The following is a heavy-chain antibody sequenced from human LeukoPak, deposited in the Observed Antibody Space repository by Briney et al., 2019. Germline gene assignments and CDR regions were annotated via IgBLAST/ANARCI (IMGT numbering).Heavy chain of an antibody. CDR1: GFTFSSYG. CDR2: IRYDGSNK. V-gene: IGHV3-30*02. D-gene: IGHD5-12*01. Sequence: GGSLRLSCAASGFTFSSYGMHWVRQAPGKGLEWVAFIRYDGSNKYYADSVKGRFTISRDNSKNTLYLQMNSLRAEDTAVYYCAKEGDVGTLRIHSYFDYWGQGTLVTVSS. J-gene: IGHJ4*02. CDR3: AKEGDVGTLRIHSYFDY.